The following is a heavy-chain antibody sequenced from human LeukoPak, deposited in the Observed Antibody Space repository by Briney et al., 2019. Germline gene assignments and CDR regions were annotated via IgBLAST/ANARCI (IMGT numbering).Heavy chain of an antibody. Sequence: SETLSLTCTVSGGSISSYYWSWIRQPPGKGLEWIGYIYYSGSTNYNPSLKSRVTISVDASKHQFSLKLSSVTDADTAVQYCARLLPSQFVCWGEGTLVTVSS. V-gene: IGHV4-59*01. J-gene: IGHJ4*02. D-gene: IGHD1-26*01. CDR2: IYYSGST. CDR3: ARLLPSQFVC. CDR1: GGSISSYY.